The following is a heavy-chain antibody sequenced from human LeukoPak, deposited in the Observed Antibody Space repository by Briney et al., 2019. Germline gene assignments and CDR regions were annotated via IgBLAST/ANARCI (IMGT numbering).Heavy chain of an antibody. CDR2: ISSSSSTI. CDR1: GFTFSSYS. D-gene: IGHD2-2*01. J-gene: IGHJ3*02. Sequence: PGGSLRLSCAASGFTFSSYSMNWVRQAPGKGLEWVSYISSSSSTIYYADSVKGRFTISRDNAKNSLYLQMNSLRAEDTAVYYCANLQRDCSSTSCYLAAFDIWGQGTMVTVSS. CDR3: ANLQRDCSSTSCYLAAFDI. V-gene: IGHV3-48*01.